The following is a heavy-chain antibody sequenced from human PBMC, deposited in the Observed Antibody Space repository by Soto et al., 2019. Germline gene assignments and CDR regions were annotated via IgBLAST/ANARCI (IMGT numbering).Heavy chain of an antibody. J-gene: IGHJ3*01. D-gene: IGHD3-10*01. V-gene: IGHV4-39*02. CDR1: GGSITTSSYN. CDR3: ARFYGNAFDV. Sequence: QLQLQESGPGLVKPSETLSLTCSVSGGSITTSSYNWDWICQPPGKGLEWIGTIYYDGSTSYNPSLKSQVTISVDTSKNHFALKVNSVTAADPAVYYCARFYGNAFDVWGRGTVVTVSS. CDR2: IYYDGST.